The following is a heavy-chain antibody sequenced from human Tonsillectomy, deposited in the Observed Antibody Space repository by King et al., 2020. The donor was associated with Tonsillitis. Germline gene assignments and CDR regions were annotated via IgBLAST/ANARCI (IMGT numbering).Heavy chain of an antibody. D-gene: IGHD3-10*01. J-gene: IGHJ4*02. CDR2: IDPSDSYT. V-gene: IGHV5-10-1*03. CDR1: GYSFTSYW. CDR3: ARHGITMVRGVIITVDY. Sequence: VQLVQSGAEVKKPGESLRISCKGSGYSFTSYWIRWVRQMPGKGLEWMGRIDPSDSYTNYSPSFQGHVTISADKSISTAYLQWSSLKASDTAMYYCARHGITMVRGVIITVDYWGQGTLVTGSS.